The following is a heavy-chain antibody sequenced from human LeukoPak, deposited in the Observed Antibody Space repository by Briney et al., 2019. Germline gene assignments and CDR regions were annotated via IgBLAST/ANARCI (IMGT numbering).Heavy chain of an antibody. V-gene: IGHV3-33*06. CDR3: AEDAQRGFDYSNSLES. D-gene: IGHD4-11*01. Sequence: QPGKSLTLSCVASQFTFSHFGMHWVPQAPGKGLEWGAIIYSDATNQYYADSVKGRFTISRDNSRNTVYLQMNSLRAEDTAVYFCAEDAQRGFDYSNSLESWGQGTLVTVSS. CDR2: IYSDATNQ. CDR1: QFTFSHFG. J-gene: IGHJ4*02.